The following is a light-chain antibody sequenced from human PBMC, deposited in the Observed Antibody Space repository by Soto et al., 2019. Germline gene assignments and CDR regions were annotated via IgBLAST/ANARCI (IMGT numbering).Light chain of an antibody. CDR2: GAS. CDR3: QQSYSNPRT. J-gene: IGKJ1*01. Sequence: DIQMTQYPSSLSASVGDRVTITCRASQSISSYLNWYQQKPGKAPKLLIYGASSLESGVPSRFSGSGSGTDFTLTISSLQPEDFATYYCQQSYSNPRTFGQGTKVEIK. CDR1: QSISSY. V-gene: IGKV1-39*01.